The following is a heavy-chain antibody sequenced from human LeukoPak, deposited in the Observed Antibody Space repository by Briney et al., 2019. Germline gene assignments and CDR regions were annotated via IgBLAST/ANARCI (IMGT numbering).Heavy chain of an antibody. Sequence: GGSLRLSCAASGFTVSSNYMSWVRQAPGKGLEWVSYISSSGSKIYYTDSVRGRFTISRDNAKNSLYLQMDSLRAEDRAVYYCARILGAAFDIWGQGTMVTVSS. CDR3: ARILGAAFDI. CDR1: GFTVSSNY. J-gene: IGHJ3*02. V-gene: IGHV3-11*04. D-gene: IGHD3-16*01. CDR2: ISSSGSKI.